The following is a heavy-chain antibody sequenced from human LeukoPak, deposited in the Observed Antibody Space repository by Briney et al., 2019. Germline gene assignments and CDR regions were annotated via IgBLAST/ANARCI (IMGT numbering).Heavy chain of an antibody. J-gene: IGHJ2*01. V-gene: IGHV3-21*01. CDR1: GFTFSSYS. D-gene: IGHD6-19*01. CDR3: AREGRYSGWYQNWYFDL. CDR2: ISSSSSYI. Sequence: GGSLRLSCAASGFTFSSYSTNWVRQAPGKGLEWVSSISSSSSYIYYADSVKGRFTISRDNTKNSLYLQMNSLRAEDTAVYYCAREGRYSGWYQNWYFDLWGRGTLVTVSS.